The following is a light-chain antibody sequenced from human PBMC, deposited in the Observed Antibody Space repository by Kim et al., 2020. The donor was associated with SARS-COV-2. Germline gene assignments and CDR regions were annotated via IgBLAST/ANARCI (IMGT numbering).Light chain of an antibody. CDR2: EVS. Sequence: GQSVTISCTGTSRDVGGYNYVSWYQHHPGKAPKLMISEVSKRPSGVPDRFSGSKSGNTASLTVSGLQAEDEADYYCNSYADTNNWVFGGGTQLTVL. CDR3: NSYADTNNWV. V-gene: IGLV2-8*01. CDR1: SRDVGGYNY. J-gene: IGLJ3*02.